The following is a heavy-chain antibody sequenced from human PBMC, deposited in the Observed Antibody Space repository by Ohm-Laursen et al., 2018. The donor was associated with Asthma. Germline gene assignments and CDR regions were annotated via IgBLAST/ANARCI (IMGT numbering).Heavy chain of an antibody. V-gene: IGHV3-21*01. J-gene: IGHJ4*02. CDR3: ARDVMEWYLPAFDF. CDR1: GYSFSLYS. D-gene: IGHD3-3*01. Sequence: SLRLSCAASGYSFSLYSIHWIRQAPGKGLEWVASISTASTFIYYADSVKGRFTISRDDSKNTLNLQMNSLRPDDTAVYYCARDVMEWYLPAFDFWGQGTLVTVSS. CDR2: ISTASTFI.